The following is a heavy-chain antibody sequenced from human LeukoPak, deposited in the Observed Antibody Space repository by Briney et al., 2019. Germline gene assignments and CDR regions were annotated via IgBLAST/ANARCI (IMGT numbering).Heavy chain of an antibody. D-gene: IGHD5-24*01. CDR1: GFTFSSYG. J-gene: IGHJ4*02. CDR3: ARVPPVETATTYFDY. V-gene: IGHV3-33*01. CDR2: IWYDGSNK. Sequence: GGSLRLSCAASGFTFSSYGMHWVRQAPGKGLEWVAVIWYDGSNKYYADSVKGRFTISRDNSKNTLYLQMNSLRAEGTAVYYCARVPPVETATTYFDYWGQGTLVTVSS.